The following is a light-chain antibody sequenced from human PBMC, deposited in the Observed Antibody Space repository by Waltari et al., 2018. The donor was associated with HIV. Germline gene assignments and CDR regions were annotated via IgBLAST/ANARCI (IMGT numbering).Light chain of an antibody. CDR3: QHRTTWPPT. J-gene: IGKJ4*01. CDR2: DAS. CDR1: QSVHEF. V-gene: IGKV3-11*01. Sequence: EIVLTQSPPILSVSLGETATLSCRASQSVHEFLAWYQRRPGQAPRLVVYDASKRAAGVPARFSGSGFGTDFTLTISGLEPEDVALYYCQHRTTWPPTFGGGTRVEIE.